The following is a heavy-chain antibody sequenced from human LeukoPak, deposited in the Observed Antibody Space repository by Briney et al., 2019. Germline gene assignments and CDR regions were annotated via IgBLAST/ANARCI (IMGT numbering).Heavy chain of an antibody. CDR3: ARDIDYYDSSGYYADAFDI. J-gene: IGHJ3*02. D-gene: IGHD3-22*01. Sequence: SVKVSCKASGFTFTSSAVQWVRQARGQRLEWIGWIVVGSGNTNYAQKFQERVTITRDTSISTAYMELSRLRSDDTAVYYCARDIDYYDSSGYYADAFDIWGQGTMVTVSS. CDR2: IVVGSGNT. CDR1: GFTFTSSA. V-gene: IGHV1-58*01.